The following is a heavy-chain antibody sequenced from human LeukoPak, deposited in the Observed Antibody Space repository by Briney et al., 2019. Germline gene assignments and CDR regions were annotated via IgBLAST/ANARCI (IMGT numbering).Heavy chain of an antibody. CDR2: NYDSGST. CDR1: GGSIGSGYYY. J-gene: IGHJ5*02. CDR3: ARHGHAGSSWLNWFDP. V-gene: IGHV4-39*01. Sequence: SKTLSLTCTVSGGSIGSGYYYWGCIRQPPGKGLVWIGSNYDSGSTYYNPSLKRRFTISEATSKTQFSLMLSSVTAAHTPVYYCARHGHAGSSWLNWFDPSGQGTLGSASS. D-gene: IGHD6-13*01.